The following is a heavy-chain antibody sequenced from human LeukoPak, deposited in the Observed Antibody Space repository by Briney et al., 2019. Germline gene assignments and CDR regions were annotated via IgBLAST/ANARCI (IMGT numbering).Heavy chain of an antibody. D-gene: IGHD1-7*01. CDR2: IYYSGST. CDR3: ARGCDWNYEVVYYYMDV. J-gene: IGHJ6*03. CDR1: GGSFSGYY. Sequence: SETLSLTCAVYGGSFSGYYWSWIRQPPGKGLEWIGYIYYSGSTNYNPSLKSRVTISVDTSKNQFSLKLSSVTAADTAVYYCARGCDWNYEVVYYYMDVWGKGTTVTVSS. V-gene: IGHV4-59*01.